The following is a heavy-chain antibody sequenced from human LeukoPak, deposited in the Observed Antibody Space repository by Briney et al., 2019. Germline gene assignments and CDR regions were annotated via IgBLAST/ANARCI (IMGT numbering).Heavy chain of an antibody. CDR2: INPSGGST. CDR3: ARDFYCSSTSCSYYFDY. CDR1: GYTFTSYY. V-gene: IGHV1-46*01. J-gene: IGHJ4*02. Sequence: ASVKVSCKASGYTFTSYYMHWVRQAPGQGLELMGIINPSGGSTSYAQKFQGRVTMTRDMSTSTVYMELSSLRSEDTAVYYCARDFYCSSTSCSYYFDYWGQGTLVTVSS. D-gene: IGHD2-2*01.